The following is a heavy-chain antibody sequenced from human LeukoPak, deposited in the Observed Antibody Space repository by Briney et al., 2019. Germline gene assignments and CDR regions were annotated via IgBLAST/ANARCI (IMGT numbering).Heavy chain of an antibody. CDR3: ARANWKKTSWFDP. Sequence: SETLSLTCTVSGWSVSTYYWSWIRQTPGKGLEWIAYMHYSGSPNYNPSLKSRVTMSVDTSKNQFSLKLSSVTAADTAVYYCARANWKKTSWFDPWGQGTLVTVSS. V-gene: IGHV4-59*02. J-gene: IGHJ5*02. CDR2: MHYSGSP. D-gene: IGHD1-1*01. CDR1: GWSVSTYY.